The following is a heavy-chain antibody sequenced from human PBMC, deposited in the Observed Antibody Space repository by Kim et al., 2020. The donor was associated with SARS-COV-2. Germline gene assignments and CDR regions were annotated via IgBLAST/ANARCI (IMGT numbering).Heavy chain of an antibody. V-gene: IGHV4-34*01. J-gene: IGHJ3*02. CDR1: GGSFSGYY. CDR2: INHSGST. D-gene: IGHD3-3*01. Sequence: SETLSLTCAVYGGSFSGYYWSWIRQPPGKGLEWIGEINHSGSTNYNPSLKSRVTISVDTSKNQFSLKLSSVTAADTAVYYCARGPSIITIFGVVTNYGYAFDIWGQGTMVTVSS. CDR3: ARGPSIITIFGVVTNYGYAFDI.